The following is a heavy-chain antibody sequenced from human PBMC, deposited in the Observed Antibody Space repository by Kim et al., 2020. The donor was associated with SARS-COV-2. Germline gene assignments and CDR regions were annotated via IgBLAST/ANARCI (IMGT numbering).Heavy chain of an antibody. D-gene: IGHD4-17*01. CDR2: IYTSGST. CDR1: GGSISSYY. CDR3: ARDSFGSDYAVSFNY. J-gene: IGHJ4*02. V-gene: IGHV4-4*07. Sequence: SETLSLTCTVSGGSISSYYWSWIRQPAGKGLEWIGRIYTSGSTNYNPSLKSRVTMSVDTSKNQFSLKLSSVTAADTAVYYCARDSFGSDYAVSFNYWGQGTLVTVSS.